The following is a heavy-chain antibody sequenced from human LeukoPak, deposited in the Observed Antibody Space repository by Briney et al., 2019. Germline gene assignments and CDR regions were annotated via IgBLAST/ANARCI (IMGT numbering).Heavy chain of an antibody. CDR1: GGSISSGGYY. J-gene: IGHJ4*02. CDR2: IYYSGST. V-gene: IGHV4-31*03. Sequence: SETLSLTCTVSGGSISSGGYYWSWIRQHPGKGLEWIGYIYYSGSTYYNPSLKSRVTISVDTSKNQFSLKLSSVTAADTAVYYCASWSSGYDGAYFDYWGQGTLVTVSS. D-gene: IGHD3-22*01. CDR3: ASWSSGYDGAYFDY.